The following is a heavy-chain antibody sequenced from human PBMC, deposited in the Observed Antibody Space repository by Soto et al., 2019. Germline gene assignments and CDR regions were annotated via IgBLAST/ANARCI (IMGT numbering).Heavy chain of an antibody. CDR1: GFTFSSYS. J-gene: IGHJ2*01. V-gene: IGHV3-21*01. Sequence: GGSLRLSCAASGFTFSSYSMNWVRQAPGKGLEWVSSISSSSSYIYYADSVKGRFTISRDNAKNSLYLQMNSLRAEDTAVYYCARDPSIVVVPAAIPSGYFDLWGRGTLVTVSS. D-gene: IGHD2-2*02. CDR2: ISSSSSYI. CDR3: ARDPSIVVVPAAIPSGYFDL.